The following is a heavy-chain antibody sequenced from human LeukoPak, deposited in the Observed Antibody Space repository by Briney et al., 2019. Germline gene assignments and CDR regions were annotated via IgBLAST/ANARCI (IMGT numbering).Heavy chain of an antibody. CDR1: GGSISSYY. Sequence: SETLSLTCTVSGGSISSYYWSWIRQPAGKGLEWIGRIYTSGSTNYNPSLKSRVTMSVDTSKNQFSLKLSSVTAADTAVYYCAGEGYCSSTSCYDYWGQGTLVTVSS. CDR2: IYTSGST. J-gene: IGHJ4*02. CDR3: AGEGYCSSTSCYDY. D-gene: IGHD2-2*01. V-gene: IGHV4-4*07.